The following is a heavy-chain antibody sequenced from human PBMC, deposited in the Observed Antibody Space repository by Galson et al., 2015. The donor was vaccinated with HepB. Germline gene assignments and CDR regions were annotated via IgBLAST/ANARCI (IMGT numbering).Heavy chain of an antibody. CDR3: ARDGAYCGGDCSADYYYYYYMDV. Sequence: SVKVSCKASGYTFTSYYMHWVRQAPGQGLEWMGIINPSGGSTSYAQKFQGRVTMTRDTSTSTVYMELSSLRSEDTAVYYCARDGAYCGGDCSADYYYYYYMDVWGKGTTVTVSS. V-gene: IGHV1-46*03. J-gene: IGHJ6*03. CDR1: GYTFTSYY. CDR2: INPSGGST. D-gene: IGHD2-21*01.